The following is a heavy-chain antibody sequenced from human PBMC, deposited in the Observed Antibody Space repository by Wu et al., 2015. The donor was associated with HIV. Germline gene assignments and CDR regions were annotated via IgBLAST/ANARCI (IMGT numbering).Heavy chain of an antibody. CDR3: ARGFGSGYYKRGMDV. D-gene: IGHD3-22*01. CDR1: GYTFNNYD. CDR2: MNPNSGNT. Sequence: QVRLVQSGTEVTKPGASVRISCKASGYTFNNYDINWVRQAAGQGLEWMGWMNPNSGNTGYTKKLQGRVSMTRNSSITTAYVELKSLKSEDTAVYYCARGFGSGYYKRGMDVWGQGTTVIVSS. V-gene: IGHV1-8*01. J-gene: IGHJ6*02.